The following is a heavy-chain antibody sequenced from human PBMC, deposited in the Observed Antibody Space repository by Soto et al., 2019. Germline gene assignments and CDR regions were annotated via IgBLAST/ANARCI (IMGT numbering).Heavy chain of an antibody. CDR1: GGSISSSSYY. CDR2: IYYSGST. D-gene: IGHD3-16*01. Sequence: QLKLQESGPGLVKPSETLSLTCTVSGGSISSSSYYWGWIRQPPGKGLEWIGSIYYSGSTYYNSSLQSRVTISVDTSKNQFSLKLSSVTAADTAVYYCPLRLREYTRFEHFDYWGQGTLVTVSS. J-gene: IGHJ4*02. V-gene: IGHV4-39*01. CDR3: PLRLREYTRFEHFDY.